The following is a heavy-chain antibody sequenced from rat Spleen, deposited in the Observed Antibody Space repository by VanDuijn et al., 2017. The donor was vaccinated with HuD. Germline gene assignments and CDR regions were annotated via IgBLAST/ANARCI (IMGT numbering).Heavy chain of an antibody. CDR2: ITNTGGST. V-gene: IGHV5-31*01. J-gene: IGHJ4*01. CDR3: TRDQGYYDGYYHRYVMDA. Sequence: EVQLVESGGGLVQPGRSLKLSCVASGFTFNNYWMTWIRQAPGKGLEWVASITNTGGSTYYPDSVKGRFTISRDNAKSTLYLQMNSLRSEDTATYYCTRDQGYYDGYYHRYVMDAWGQGASVTVSS. CDR1: GFTFNNYW. D-gene: IGHD1-12*03.